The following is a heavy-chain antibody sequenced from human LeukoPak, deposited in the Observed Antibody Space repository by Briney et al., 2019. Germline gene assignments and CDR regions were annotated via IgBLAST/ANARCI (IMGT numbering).Heavy chain of an antibody. CDR3: ATALGDFWSGYTLYYFDY. CDR1: GYTLTELS. Sequence: ASVKVSCKVSGYTLTELSMHWVRQAPGKGLEWMGGFDPEDGETIYAQKFQGRVTMTEDTSTGTAYMELSSLRSEDTAVYYCATALGDFWSGYTLYYFDYWGQGTLVTVSS. J-gene: IGHJ4*02. D-gene: IGHD3-3*01. CDR2: FDPEDGET. V-gene: IGHV1-24*01.